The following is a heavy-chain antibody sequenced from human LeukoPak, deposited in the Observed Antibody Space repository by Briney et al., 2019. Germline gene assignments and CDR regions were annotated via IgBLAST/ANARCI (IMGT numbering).Heavy chain of an antibody. CDR1: GGSISSGSYY. D-gene: IGHD5-18*01. V-gene: IGHV4-61*02. CDR3: ARGRSYGFDFDS. J-gene: IGHJ4*02. CDR2: IYTSGST. Sequence: SETLSLTCTVSGGSISSGSYYWSWIRQPAGKGLEWIGRIYTSGSTNYNPSLKSRVTISVDTSKNQFSLKLSSVTAADTAVYYCARGRSYGFDFDSWGPGTLVIVSS.